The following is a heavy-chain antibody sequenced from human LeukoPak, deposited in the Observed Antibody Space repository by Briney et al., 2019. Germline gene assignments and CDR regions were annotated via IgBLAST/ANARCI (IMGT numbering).Heavy chain of an antibody. CDR3: ATYAGTSSKYFQN. V-gene: IGHV5-51*01. Sequence: GESLKISCEGSGYRFTSSRIGWVRQMPGKGLEWMGIINPGDSDTRYSPSFQGQVTISADKSISTAYLQWSSLKASDTAMYYCATYAGTSSKYFQNWGQGTLVTVSS. J-gene: IGHJ1*01. CDR1: GYRFTSSR. CDR2: INPGDSDT. D-gene: IGHD3-10*01.